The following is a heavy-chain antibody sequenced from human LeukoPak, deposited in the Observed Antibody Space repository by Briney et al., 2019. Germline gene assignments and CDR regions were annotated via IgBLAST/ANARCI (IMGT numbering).Heavy chain of an antibody. Sequence: ASVKVSCKAPGYTFNSYYMHWVRQAPGQWLEWMGIINPSGDSRSYAQKFQDRVTMTRDTSTSTVYMEVSSLRSEDTAVYFCAMGRQWLEDWFHPWGQGTLVTVSS. CDR3: AMGRQWLEDWFHP. J-gene: IGHJ5*02. CDR1: GYTFNSYY. V-gene: IGHV1-46*02. CDR2: INPSGDSR. D-gene: IGHD6-19*01.